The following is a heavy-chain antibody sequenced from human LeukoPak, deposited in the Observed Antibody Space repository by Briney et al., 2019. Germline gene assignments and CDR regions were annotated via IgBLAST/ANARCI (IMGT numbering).Heavy chain of an antibody. CDR2: IYPGDSDA. CDR1: GYSFTNYW. D-gene: IGHD6-19*01. CDR3: AGQTSGWYGGDY. V-gene: IGHV5-51*01. Sequence: GGSLKISCKGSGYSFTNYWIGWVRQMPGKGLEWMGIIYPGDSDARYSPSLQGQVTISADKSINTAYLQWSSLKDSDTAMYYCAGQTSGWYGGDYWGQGTLVTVSS. J-gene: IGHJ4*02.